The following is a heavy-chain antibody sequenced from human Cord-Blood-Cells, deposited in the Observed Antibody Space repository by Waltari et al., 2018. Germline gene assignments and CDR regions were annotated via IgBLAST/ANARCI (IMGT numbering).Heavy chain of an antibody. D-gene: IGHD6-6*01. CDR3: AKDRVAARFRYYYGMDV. Sequence: EVQLLESGGGLVKPGGSLRLSCAASGFTCSSYAMSWVRQAPGKGLEWVSDSSGSGGSKYYADSVKRRFTISIDNSKNALYLQMNSLRAEDTAVYYCAKDRVAARFRYYYGMDVWGQGTTVTVSS. CDR1: GFTCSSYA. V-gene: IGHV3-23*01. J-gene: IGHJ6*02. CDR2: SSGSGGSK.